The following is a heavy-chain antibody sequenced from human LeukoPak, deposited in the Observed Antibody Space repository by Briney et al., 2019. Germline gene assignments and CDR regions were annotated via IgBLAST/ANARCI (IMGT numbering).Heavy chain of an antibody. CDR2: IKPNNGVT. V-gene: IGHV1-2*02. Sequence: ASVKVSCKASGYTLTGYYLHWVRQAPGQGLEWMRWIKPNNGVTNYAQNFQGRVTMTRDTSISTAYMELSSLRSDDTAVFYCAREGGTYAFDYWGQGTLVTVSS. CDR1: GYTLTGYY. D-gene: IGHD1-26*01. J-gene: IGHJ4*02. CDR3: AREGGTYAFDY.